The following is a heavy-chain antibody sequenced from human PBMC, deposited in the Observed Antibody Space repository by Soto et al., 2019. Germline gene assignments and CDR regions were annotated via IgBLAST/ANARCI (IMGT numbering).Heavy chain of an antibody. Sequence: VKVSCKASGGTFSSYAISWVRQAPGQGLEWMGGIIPIFGTASYAQKFQGRVTITADESTSTAYMELSSLRSEDTAVYYCARGPDTAMVSGNYYYGMDVWGQGTTVTVSS. CDR2: IIPIFGTA. D-gene: IGHD5-18*01. CDR1: GGTFSSYA. J-gene: IGHJ6*02. V-gene: IGHV1-69*01. CDR3: ARGPDTAMVSGNYYYGMDV.